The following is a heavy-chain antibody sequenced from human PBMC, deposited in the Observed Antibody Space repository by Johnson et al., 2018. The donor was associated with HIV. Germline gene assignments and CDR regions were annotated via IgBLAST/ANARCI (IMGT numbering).Heavy chain of an antibody. CDR1: GFIVSNNY. Sequence: VQLVESGGGLIQPGGSLRLSCAASGFIVSNNYMSWVRQTPGKGLEWVSVLYSDGGTYYGDSVKVRFTIYRDNSNNPLYLQMNSLRTEDTAVYYCARDRLLWFRELGPHDALDIWGQGTMVTVSS. D-gene: IGHD3-10*01. CDR2: LYSDGGT. V-gene: IGHV3-66*03. CDR3: ARDRLLWFRELGPHDALDI. J-gene: IGHJ3*02.